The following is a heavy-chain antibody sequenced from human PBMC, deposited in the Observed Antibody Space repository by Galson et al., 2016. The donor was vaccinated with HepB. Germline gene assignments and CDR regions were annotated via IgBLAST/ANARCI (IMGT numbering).Heavy chain of an antibody. CDR1: GFIFSSYW. V-gene: IGHV3-7*01. CDR3: AREGSGGFDY. D-gene: IGHD4-23*01. Sequence: SLRLSCAASGFIFSSYWMSWVRQAPGKGLEWVANIKQDGSEKSYVDSVKGRFTISRDNAKNSLYLQMNSLRVEDTAVYYCAREGSGGFDYWGQGTLVTVSS. CDR2: IKQDGSEK. J-gene: IGHJ4*02.